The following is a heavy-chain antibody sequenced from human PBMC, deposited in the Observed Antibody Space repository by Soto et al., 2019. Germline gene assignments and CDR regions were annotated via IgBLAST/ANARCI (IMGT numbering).Heavy chain of an antibody. Sequence: QVQLVQSGAEVKKPGASVKVSCKASGYTFTSYAMHWVHQAPGQRLEWMGWINAGNGNTKYSQKFQGRVTIIRDTSASTAYMELSSLRSEDTAVYYCARGDYYDIHDYWGQGTLVTVSS. CDR1: GYTFTSYA. J-gene: IGHJ4*02. CDR3: ARGDYYDIHDY. D-gene: IGHD3-22*01. V-gene: IGHV1-3*01. CDR2: INAGNGNT.